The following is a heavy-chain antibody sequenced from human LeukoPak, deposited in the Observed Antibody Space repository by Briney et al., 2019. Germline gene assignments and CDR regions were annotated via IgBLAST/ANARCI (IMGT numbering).Heavy chain of an antibody. J-gene: IGHJ4*02. Sequence: GGSLRLSCAASGFTFSTYTMHWVRQAPGKGLDWVSGIVGSNGKTYYADSVKGRFTNSRDNSKNTLYLQMNSLRAEDTAVYFCAKDYRPDGYNDLDYWGQGTQVTVSS. CDR2: IVGSNGKT. V-gene: IGHV3-23*01. CDR1: GFTFSTYT. D-gene: IGHD5-24*01. CDR3: AKDYRPDGYNDLDY.